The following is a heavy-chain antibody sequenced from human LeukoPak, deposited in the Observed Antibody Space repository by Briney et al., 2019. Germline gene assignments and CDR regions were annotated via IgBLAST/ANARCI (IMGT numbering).Heavy chain of an antibody. CDR1: GFTFSSHW. CDR3: ARWRTSNWSEFDY. V-gene: IGHV3-7*05. CDR2: IKQDGSEI. Sequence: PGGSLRLSCAASGFTFSSHWVAWLRQVPEKGLEWVANIKQDGSEIYYVDSVKGRFTISRDNAKNSLYLQMNSLRAEDTAVYFCARWRTSNWSEFDYWGQGTLVTVSS. J-gene: IGHJ4*02. D-gene: IGHD6-13*01.